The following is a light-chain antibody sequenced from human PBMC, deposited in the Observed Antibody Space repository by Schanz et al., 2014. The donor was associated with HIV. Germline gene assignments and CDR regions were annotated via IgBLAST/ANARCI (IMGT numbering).Light chain of an antibody. CDR1: SSDVGGYNY. V-gene: IGLV2-14*03. J-gene: IGLJ2*01. CDR3: QSFDSSVSGVV. Sequence: QSALTQPASVSGSPGQSITISCTGTSSDVGGYNYVSWYQQHPGKAPKVVIYGVFDRPSGVPDRYSGSKSDTSASLAITGLQAEDEADYYCQSFDSSVSGVVFGGGTKLTVL. CDR2: GVF.